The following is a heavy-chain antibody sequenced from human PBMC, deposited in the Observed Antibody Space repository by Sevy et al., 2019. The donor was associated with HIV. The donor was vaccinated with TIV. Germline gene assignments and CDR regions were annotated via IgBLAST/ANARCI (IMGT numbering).Heavy chain of an antibody. J-gene: IGHJ4*02. Sequence: SETLSLPCTVSGGSITSLYWNWIRQPPGKGLEWIANIYYNGHINYNPSLKIRVTLSLDTSKNQFSLRLSSVTAADTAMYYCAGENAWGRGYSWGQGTLVTVSS. CDR3: AGENAWGRGYS. V-gene: IGHV4-59*08. CDR2: IYYNGHI. CDR1: GGSITSLY. D-gene: IGHD1-26*01.